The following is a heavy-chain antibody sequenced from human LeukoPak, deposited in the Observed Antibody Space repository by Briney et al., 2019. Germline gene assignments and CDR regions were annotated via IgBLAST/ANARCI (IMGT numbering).Heavy chain of an antibody. Sequence: SETLSLTCTVSGGSISDYYWSWIRQPAGKGLEWIGRIYSSGSTNSNPSLKSRLTMSIDTSKSQFSLKLSSVTAADTAVYYCARVYCSGGSCYGVAFDYWGQGTLVTVSS. CDR3: ARVYCSGGSCYGVAFDY. D-gene: IGHD2-15*01. CDR2: IYSSGST. V-gene: IGHV4-4*07. CDR1: GGSISDYY. J-gene: IGHJ4*02.